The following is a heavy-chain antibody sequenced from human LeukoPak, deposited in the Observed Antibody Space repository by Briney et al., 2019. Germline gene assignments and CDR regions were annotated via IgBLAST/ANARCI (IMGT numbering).Heavy chain of an antibody. CDR3: AKGTANWGSYYMDV. J-gene: IGHJ6*03. D-gene: IGHD7-27*01. Sequence: GRSLRLSCAASGFTFSSYGMHWVRQAPGKGLEWVAVIYSGGSTYYADSVKGRFAISRDNSKHTVYLQMDSLRAEDTAVYYCAKGTANWGSYYMDVWGKGTTVTVSS. CDR1: GFTFSSYG. CDR2: IYSGGST. V-gene: IGHV3-NL1*01.